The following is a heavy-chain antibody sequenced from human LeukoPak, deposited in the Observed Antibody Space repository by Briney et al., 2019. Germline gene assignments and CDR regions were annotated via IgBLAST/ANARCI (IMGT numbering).Heavy chain of an antibody. CDR2: IKQDGSEK. V-gene: IGHV3-7*03. J-gene: IGHJ1*01. D-gene: IGHD6-13*01. CDR3: ARAPIGSSWFQGYFQH. Sequence: GGSLRLSCAASGFTFSSYWMSWVRQAPGKGLEWVANIKQDGSEKYYVDSVKGRFTISRDNAKNSLYLQMNSLRSEDTAVYYCARAPIGSSWFQGYFQHWGQGALVTVSS. CDR1: GFTFSSYW.